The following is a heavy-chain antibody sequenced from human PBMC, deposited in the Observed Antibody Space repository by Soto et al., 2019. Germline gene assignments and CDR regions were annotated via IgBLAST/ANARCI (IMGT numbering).Heavy chain of an antibody. V-gene: IGHV4-4*02. Sequence: QVQLQESGPGLVKPSGTLSLSCAVSGDSVSSTDWWSWVRQSPGKGLEWIGEMYHDGSTNYNPPLHGPVSRSIDKSKNQSSLSLRSVTAADTAMYYCARSSAYHRAHVFWGQGTLVTVSS. CDR2: MYHDGST. CDR1: GDSVSSTDW. CDR3: ARSSAYHRAHVF. J-gene: IGHJ4*02. D-gene: IGHD3-22*01.